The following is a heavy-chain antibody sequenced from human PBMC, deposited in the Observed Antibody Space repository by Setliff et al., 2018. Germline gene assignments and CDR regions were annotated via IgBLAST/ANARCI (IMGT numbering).Heavy chain of an antibody. V-gene: IGHV1-2*02. J-gene: IGHJ4*02. CDR3: ARSGSXXXVYWFDY. CDR2: ISPQSGDT. D-gene: IGHD1-26*01. CDR1: GNRFTVFY. Sequence: GASVKVSCKSSGNRFTVFYLHWVRQAPGQGLEWMGWISPQSGDTHYAQKFQGRVRMTRDTSTYAAYLELSDLTSDDTAMYYCARSGSXXXVYWFDYWGQGALVTVSS.